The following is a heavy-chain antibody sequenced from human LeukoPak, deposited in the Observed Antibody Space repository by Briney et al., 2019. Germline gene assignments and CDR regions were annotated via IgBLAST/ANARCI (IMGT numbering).Heavy chain of an antibody. CDR3: ARDVEMATIRGSFDY. CDR2: IYYSGST. Sequence: SETLSLTCTVSGVSISSSNSYWGWIRHPPGTGLEWIARIYYSGSTYYNPSLKSRVTISVDTSKNQFSLKLSSVTAADTAVYYCARDVEMATIRGSFDYWGQGTLVTVSS. V-gene: IGHV4-39*07. CDR1: GVSISSSNSY. J-gene: IGHJ4*02. D-gene: IGHD5-24*01.